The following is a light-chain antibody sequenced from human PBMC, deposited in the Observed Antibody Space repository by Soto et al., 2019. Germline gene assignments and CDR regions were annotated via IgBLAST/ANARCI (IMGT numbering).Light chain of an antibody. V-gene: IGLV2-14*01. CDR1: SSDVGGYNY. CDR2: EVT. J-gene: IGLJ2*01. CDR3: SSYTSSTTLI. Sequence: QSAPTQPASVSGSPGQSITISCSGTSSDVGGYNYVSWYQQHSGKAPKLMMYEVTNRPSGVSDRFSGSKSVNTASLTISGLQAEDEADYFCSSYTSSTTLIFGGGTQLTVL.